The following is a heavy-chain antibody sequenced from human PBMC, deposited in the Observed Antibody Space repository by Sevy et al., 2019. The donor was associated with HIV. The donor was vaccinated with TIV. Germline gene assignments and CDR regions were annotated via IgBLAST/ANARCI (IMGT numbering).Heavy chain of an antibody. J-gene: IGHJ4*02. D-gene: IGHD3-10*02. V-gene: IGHV3-30*18. Sequence: GGSLRLSCSGFGFTFQAFGMHWVRQAPGKGPEWLAVISSVGSNQNYADSVKGRFTISRDNSKNLLFLQMNSLIPNDTAVYFCTKESLRGTYIRGDFDHWGQGTLVTVSS. CDR1: GFTFQAFG. CDR2: ISSVGSNQ. CDR3: TKESLRGTYIRGDFDH.